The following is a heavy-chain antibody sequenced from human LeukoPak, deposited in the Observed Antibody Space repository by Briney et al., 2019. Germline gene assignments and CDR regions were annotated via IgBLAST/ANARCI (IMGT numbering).Heavy chain of an antibody. CDR1: GFIFSNYG. J-gene: IGHJ3*02. CDR2: MRYDGKNE. D-gene: IGHD3-10*01. V-gene: IGHV3-30*02. CDR3: AKARSGVSWAFDM. Sequence: GGSLRLSCAASGFIFSNYGMHWVRQAPGKGLEWVAFMRYDGKNEYYVDSVKGRFTISRDNPKNTVYLQMNSLRPEDTAAYFCAKARSGVSWAFDMWGQGTMVTVS.